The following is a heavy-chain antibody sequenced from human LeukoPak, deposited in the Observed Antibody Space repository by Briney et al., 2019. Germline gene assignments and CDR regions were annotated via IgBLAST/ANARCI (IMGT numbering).Heavy chain of an antibody. J-gene: IGHJ4*02. CDR3: ARGDSGYDCTY. CDR1: GFTFSSYS. V-gene: IGHV3-48*01. Sequence: PGESLKISCAASGFTFSSYSMNWVLQAPGKGLEWVSYISSSSSTIYYADSVKGRFTISRDNAKNSLYLQMNSLRAEDTAVYYCARGDSGYDCTYWGQGTLVTVSS. CDR2: ISSSSSTI. D-gene: IGHD5-12*01.